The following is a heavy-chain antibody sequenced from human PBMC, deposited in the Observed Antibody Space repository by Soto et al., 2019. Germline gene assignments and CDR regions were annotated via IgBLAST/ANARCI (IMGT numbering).Heavy chain of an antibody. CDR2: VNPILSMS. Sequence: SVKVSCKASGDTFSFYTINWVRQAPGLGLEWMGRVNPILSMSNYAQKFQGRVTMTADKSTSTAYMELRSLRAEDTAVYYCAKNPGYYYDSTGYHFDYWGQGTLVTV. V-gene: IGHV1-69*02. J-gene: IGHJ4*02. CDR1: GDTFSFYT. CDR3: AKNPGYYYDSTGYHFDY. D-gene: IGHD3-22*01.